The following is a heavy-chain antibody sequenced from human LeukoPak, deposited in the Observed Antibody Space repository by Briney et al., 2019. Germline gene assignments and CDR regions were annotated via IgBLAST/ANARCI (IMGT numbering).Heavy chain of an antibody. Sequence: GGSLRLSCAASGFTFSSYWMHWVRQAPGKGLVWVSRINSDGSSTSYADSVKGRFTISRDNAKNTLYLQMNSLGAEDTAVYYCAREGDSSSWYAWFDPWGQGTLVTVSS. CDR1: GFTFSSYW. CDR3: AREGDSSSWYAWFDP. J-gene: IGHJ5*02. CDR2: INSDGSST. V-gene: IGHV3-74*01. D-gene: IGHD6-13*01.